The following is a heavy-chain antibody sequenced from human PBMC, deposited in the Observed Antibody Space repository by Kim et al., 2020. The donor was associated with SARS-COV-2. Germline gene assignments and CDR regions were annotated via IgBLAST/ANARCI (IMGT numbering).Heavy chain of an antibody. CDR2: ISGSGGST. V-gene: IGHV3-23*01. Sequence: GGSLRLSCVASGFTFSSYAMSWVRQAPGKGLEWVSAISGSGGSTYYADSVKGRFTISRDNSKNTLYLQMNSLRAEDTAVYFCAKEMYDSSGCYDYWGQGTLVTVSS. D-gene: IGHD3-22*01. CDR1: GFTFSSYA. J-gene: IGHJ4*02. CDR3: AKEMYDSSGCYDY.